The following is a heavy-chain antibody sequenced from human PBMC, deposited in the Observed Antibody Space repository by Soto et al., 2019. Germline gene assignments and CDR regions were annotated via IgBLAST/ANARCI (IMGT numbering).Heavy chain of an antibody. CDR3: ARVGRSSGWYLFDY. CDR1: GFTFSSYW. CDR2: INSDGSST. D-gene: IGHD6-19*01. V-gene: IGHV3-74*01. Sequence: GGSLRLSCAASGFTFSSYWMHWVRQAPGKGLVWVSRINSDGSSTSYADSVKGRFTISRDNAKNTLYLQMNSLRAEDTAVYYCARVGRSSGWYLFDYWGQGTLVTVSS. J-gene: IGHJ4*02.